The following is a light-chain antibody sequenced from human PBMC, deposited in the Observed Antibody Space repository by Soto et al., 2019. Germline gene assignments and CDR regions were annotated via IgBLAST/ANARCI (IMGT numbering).Light chain of an antibody. CDR2: DAS. CDR1: ESIKGW. J-gene: IGKJ1*01. Sequence: DIQVTHSPSTLSASVGDRVTITCRASESIKGWLAWYQQKPGKAPKLLIYDASSLKGGVPSRFSGSGSGTEFTLTISSLQPDDFATYYCQQYNNGWTFGQGTKV. CDR3: QQYNNGWT. V-gene: IGKV1-5*01.